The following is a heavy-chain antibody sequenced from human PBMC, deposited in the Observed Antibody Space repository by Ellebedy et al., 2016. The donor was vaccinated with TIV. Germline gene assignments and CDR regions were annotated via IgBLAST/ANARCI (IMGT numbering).Heavy chain of an antibody. J-gene: IGHJ5*02. CDR3: ARSYGLVTSMYGDWFDP. D-gene: IGHD2-21*02. CDR2: INPSSGST. V-gene: IGHV1-46*01. Sequence: AASVKVSCKSNGYTFINYYIHWLRQAPGQGLEWVGIINPSSGSTTYAQKFQDRVTVTRDTSTSTVYMEMSSLSSDDTAVYYCARSYGLVTSMYGDWFDPWGQGTLVTVSS. CDR1: GYTFINYY.